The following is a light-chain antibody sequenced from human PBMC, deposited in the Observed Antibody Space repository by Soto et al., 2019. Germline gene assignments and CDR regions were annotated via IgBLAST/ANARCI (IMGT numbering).Light chain of an antibody. Sequence: DIVMTQSPDSLGVSLGERATINCKSSQSVLYSSNNKNYLAWYQQKPGQPPKLLIYWASTRESGVPDRFSGSGSGTDFTLTINSLQAEDVAVYYCQQYYTTPPTFGQGTKVEIK. CDR1: QSVLYSSNNKNY. CDR2: WAS. J-gene: IGKJ1*01. V-gene: IGKV4-1*01. CDR3: QQYYTTPPT.